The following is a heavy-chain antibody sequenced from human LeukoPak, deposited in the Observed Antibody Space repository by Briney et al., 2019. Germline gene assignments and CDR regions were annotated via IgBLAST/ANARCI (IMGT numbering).Heavy chain of an antibody. J-gene: IGHJ6*02. CDR3: AKERPHGMDV. Sequence: GGSLRLSCTGSGFTFSSYNMNWVRQAPGKGLEWVSTITSTSTYIAYADSVKGRFPISRDNADNSVYLQMNSLRADDTAIYYCAKERPHGMDVWGQGTSVTVSS. CDR1: GFTFSSYN. V-gene: IGHV3-21*01. CDR2: ITSTSTYI. D-gene: IGHD6-6*01.